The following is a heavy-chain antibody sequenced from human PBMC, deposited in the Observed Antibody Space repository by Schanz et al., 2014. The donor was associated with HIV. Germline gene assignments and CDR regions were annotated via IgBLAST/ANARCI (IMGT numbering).Heavy chain of an antibody. CDR1: GFTFSNYA. D-gene: IGHD2-21*01. Sequence: QVQLVESGGGVVQPGRSLRLSCAVSGFTFSNYAMHWVRQAPDKGLEWVAVISYDGSNKYYADSVKGRFTISRDNSKNTLYLQMNSLRADDTAVYYCARDWLGERDYYYGMDVWGQGTTVTVSS. CDR3: ARDWLGERDYYYGMDV. CDR2: ISYDGSNK. J-gene: IGHJ6*02. V-gene: IGHV3-30-3*01.